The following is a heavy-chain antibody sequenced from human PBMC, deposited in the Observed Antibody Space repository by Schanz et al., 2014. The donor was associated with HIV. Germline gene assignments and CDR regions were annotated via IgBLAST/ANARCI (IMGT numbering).Heavy chain of an antibody. D-gene: IGHD1-20*01. CDR3: AREGDGASITGTADY. Sequence: QVQLVQSGAELKKPGGSVMLSCKASGYTFSNYGVSWVRQAPGQGLEWMGWISGDYGKTKYAQKFQARVTMTTDTSSSTAYMELRSLSSDDTAVYYCAREGDGASITGTADYWGQGTLVTVSS. CDR2: ISGDYGKT. J-gene: IGHJ4*02. V-gene: IGHV1-18*01. CDR1: GYTFSNYG.